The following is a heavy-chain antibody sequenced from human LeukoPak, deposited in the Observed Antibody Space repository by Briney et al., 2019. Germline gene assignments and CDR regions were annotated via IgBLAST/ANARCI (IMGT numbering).Heavy chain of an antibody. CDR1: GFTFSSYW. Sequence: NPGGSLRLSCAASGFTFSSYWMNWVRQAPGKGLVWVSRIASDGNSTTYADSVKGRFSISRDNAKNTLYLQMNSLRVEDTAVYYCARGRPHGNDYWGQGTLVTVSS. CDR3: ARGRPHGNDY. V-gene: IGHV3-74*01. D-gene: IGHD4-23*01. J-gene: IGHJ4*02. CDR2: IASDGNST.